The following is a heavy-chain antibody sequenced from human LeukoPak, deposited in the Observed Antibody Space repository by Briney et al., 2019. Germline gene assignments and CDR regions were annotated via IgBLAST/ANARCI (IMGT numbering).Heavy chain of an antibody. CDR2: IIPIFGTA. Sequence: SVKVSCKASGYTFTSYGISWVRQAPGQGLEWMGGIIPIFGTANYAQKFQGRVTITADESTSTAYMELSSLRSEDTAVYYCARDRGADWLLRYWGQGTLVTVSS. V-gene: IGHV1-69*13. D-gene: IGHD3/OR15-3a*01. CDR3: ARDRGADWLLRY. CDR1: GYTFTSYG. J-gene: IGHJ4*02.